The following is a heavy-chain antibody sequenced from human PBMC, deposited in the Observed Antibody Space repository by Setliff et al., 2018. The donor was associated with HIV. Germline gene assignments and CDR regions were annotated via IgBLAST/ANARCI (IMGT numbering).Heavy chain of an antibody. V-gene: IGHV3-30*04. CDR3: ARDGGFTYGGGAFDY. CDR1: GFTFSTYT. J-gene: IGHJ4*02. CDR2: ISFDGDNK. Sequence: SCSASGFTFSTYTMHWVRQAPGKGLDWVTLISFDGDNKYYAESVKGRFTISRDISKNTLFLQMNSLGPEDTAVYYCARDGGFTYGGGAFDYWGQGTLVTVSS. D-gene: IGHD2-15*01.